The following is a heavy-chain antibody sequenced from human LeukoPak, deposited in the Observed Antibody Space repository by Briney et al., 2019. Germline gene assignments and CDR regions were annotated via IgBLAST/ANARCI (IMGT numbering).Heavy chain of an antibody. V-gene: IGHV4-59*01. CDR3: ARDGQSGDY. D-gene: IGHD6-19*01. CDR2: IYYSGST. J-gene: IGHJ4*02. CDR1: GGSISSYY. Sequence: PSETLSLTCTVSGGSISSYYWSWIRQPPGKGLEWIGYIYYSGSTNYNPSLKSRVTISVDTSKNQFSLKLSSVTAADTAVYYCARDGQSGDYWGQGTLVTVSS.